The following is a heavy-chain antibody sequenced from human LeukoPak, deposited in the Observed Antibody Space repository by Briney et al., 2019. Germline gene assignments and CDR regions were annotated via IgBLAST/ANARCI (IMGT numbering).Heavy chain of an antibody. CDR2: ISSSSSYI. D-gene: IGHD1-26*01. J-gene: IGHJ6*03. V-gene: IGHV3-21*01. CDR3: ARVGSYYSHYYYYMDV. CDR1: GFTFSRSS. Sequence: GGSLRLSCAASGFTFSRSSMNWVRQAPGKGLEWVSSISSSSSYIYYADSVKGRFTISRDNAKNSLYLQMNSLRAEDTAVYYCARVGSYYSHYYYYMDVWGKGTTVTISS.